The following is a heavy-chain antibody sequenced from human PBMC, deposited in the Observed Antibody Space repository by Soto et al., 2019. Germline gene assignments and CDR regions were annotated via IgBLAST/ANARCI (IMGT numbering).Heavy chain of an antibody. J-gene: IGHJ5*02. Sequence: PSETLSLTCTVSGGSISSYYWSWIRQPPGKGLEWIGYIYYSGSTNYNPSLKSRVTISVDTSKNQFSLKLSSVTAADTAVYYCARTIVVVPAAPNWFDPWGQGTLVTVSS. CDR3: ARTIVVVPAAPNWFDP. CDR2: IYYSGST. V-gene: IGHV4-59*01. CDR1: GGSISSYY. D-gene: IGHD2-2*01.